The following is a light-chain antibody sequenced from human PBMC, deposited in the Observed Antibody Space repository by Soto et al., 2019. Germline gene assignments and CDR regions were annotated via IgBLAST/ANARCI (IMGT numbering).Light chain of an antibody. CDR3: SSYASSSTFVV. CDR1: RSDVGGYNL. Sequence: QSVLTQPASVSGSPGQSITMSCTGSRSDVGGYNLVSWYQQHPGKAPKLMIYEVSKRPSGVSNRFSGSKSGNTASLTISGLQDEDEADYYCSSYASSSTFVVFGGGTKLTVL. CDR2: EVS. V-gene: IGLV2-23*02. J-gene: IGLJ2*01.